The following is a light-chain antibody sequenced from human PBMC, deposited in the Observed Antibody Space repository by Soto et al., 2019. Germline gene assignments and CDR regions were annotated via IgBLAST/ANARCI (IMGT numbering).Light chain of an antibody. Sequence: QSVLTQPPSASGSPGQSVTISCTGTSSDVGAYNFVSWYQQHPGKAPKLMIYEGSKRPSGVSNRFSGSKSGNTASLTISGLQAEDEADYYCCSYESTNTLVLGGGTKLTVL. J-gene: IGLJ2*01. V-gene: IGLV2-23*01. CDR1: SSDVGAYNF. CDR3: CSYESTNTLV. CDR2: EGS.